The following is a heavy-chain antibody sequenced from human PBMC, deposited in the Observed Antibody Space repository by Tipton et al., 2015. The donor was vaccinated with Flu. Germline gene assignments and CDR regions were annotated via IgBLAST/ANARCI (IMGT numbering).Heavy chain of an antibody. CDR3: ATSGWRDPRGSFDF. J-gene: IGHJ4*02. CDR1: GFSFSTYA. D-gene: IGHD5-24*01. Sequence: SLRLSCAASGFSFSTYAMTWVRQAPGRGLEWISTIRGDGDSTYYADSVQGRFTVSRDNSKSMVFLHMNNLRAEDTAVYYCATSGWRDPRGSFDFWGQGTLVTVSS. V-gene: IGHV3-23*01. CDR2: IRGDGDST.